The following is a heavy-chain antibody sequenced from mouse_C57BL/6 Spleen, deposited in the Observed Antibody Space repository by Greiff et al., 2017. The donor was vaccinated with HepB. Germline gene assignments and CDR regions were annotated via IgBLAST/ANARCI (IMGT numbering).Heavy chain of an antibody. J-gene: IGHJ1*03. CDR3: ARSDYGSSYDGYFDV. CDR2: IDPSDSYT. Sequence: QVQLQQPGAELVMPGASVKLSCKASGYTFTSYWMHWVKQRPGQGLEWIGEIDPSDSYTNYNQKSKGKSTLTVDKSSSTAYMQLSSLTSEDSAVYYCARSDYGSSYDGYFDVWGTGTTVTVSS. D-gene: IGHD1-1*01. V-gene: IGHV1-69*01. CDR1: GYTFTSYW.